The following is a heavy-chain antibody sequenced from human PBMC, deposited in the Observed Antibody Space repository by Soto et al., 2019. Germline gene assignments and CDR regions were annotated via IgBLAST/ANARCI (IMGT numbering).Heavy chain of an antibody. CDR2: ISSSTTYI. D-gene: IGHD1-1*01. Sequence: ESGGGLVKPGGSLRLSCAASGFTFSSYTMNWVRQAPGKGLEWVSSISSSTTYIYYADSVKGRFTISRDNAKNSLHLQMNSLRAEDTAVYYCARDLSPQLRGGGMDVWGQGTTVTVSS. V-gene: IGHV3-21*01. J-gene: IGHJ6*02. CDR1: GFTFSSYT. CDR3: ARDLSPQLRGGGMDV.